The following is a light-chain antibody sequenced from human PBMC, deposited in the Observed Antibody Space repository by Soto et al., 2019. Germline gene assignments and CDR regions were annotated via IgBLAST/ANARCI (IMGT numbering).Light chain of an antibody. V-gene: IGLV4-60*02. CDR3: ETWYSNTHKV. J-gene: IGLJ3*02. Sequence: QPVLTQSSSASAPLESPVNPTAILSSGNSTNIFAWHQQQPGKAPRFLMTLDRSGSYNRGSGVPDRFSGSSSGADRYLTISNLQFEDEGDYYCETWYSNTHKVFGGGTKLTVL. CDR2: LDRSGSY. CDR1: SGNSTNI.